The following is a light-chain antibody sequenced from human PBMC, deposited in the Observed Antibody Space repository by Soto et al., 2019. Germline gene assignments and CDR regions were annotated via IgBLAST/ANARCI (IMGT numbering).Light chain of an antibody. CDR3: PQSYSTPYT. CDR1: QSIMNY. V-gene: IGKV1-39*01. CDR2: VAS. J-gene: IGKJ2*01. Sequence: DIQMTQSPSSLSASVGDRVTITCRASQSIMNYVNWYQQKPGKAPKFLIYVASTLQSGDPSRFICSGYETDFTLTISRLQPEAFATCYCPQSYSTPYTFGPGTKLEIK.